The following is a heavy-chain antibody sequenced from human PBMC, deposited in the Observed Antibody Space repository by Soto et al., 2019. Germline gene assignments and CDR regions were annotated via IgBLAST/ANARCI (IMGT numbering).Heavy chain of an antibody. V-gene: IGHV3-15*01. CDR1: GFTFSNAW. CDR2: IKSKTDGGTT. D-gene: IGHD3-22*01. CDR3: TTEYYYDSSGYNDY. J-gene: IGHJ4*02. Sequence: PGGSLRLSCAASGFTFSNAWMSWVRQAPGKGLEWVGRIKSKTDGGTTDYAAPVKGRFTISRDDSKNTLYLQMNSLKTEDTAVYYCTTEYYYDSSGYNDYWGQGALVIVSS.